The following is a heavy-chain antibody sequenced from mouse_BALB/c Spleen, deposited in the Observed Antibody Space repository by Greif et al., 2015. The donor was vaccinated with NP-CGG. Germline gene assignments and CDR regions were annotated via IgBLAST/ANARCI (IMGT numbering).Heavy chain of an antibody. J-gene: IGHJ4*01. V-gene: IGHV1-26*01. Sequence: EVQLQQSGTDLVKPGASVKISCKASGYSLTGYYMHWVKQSHGKSLEWIGRVNPNNGGTSYNQKFKGKAILTVDKSSSTAYMELRSLTSEDSAVYYCASYYGSSYYAMDYWGQGTSVTVSS. D-gene: IGHD1-1*01. CDR1: GYSLTGYY. CDR3: ASYYGSSYYAMDY. CDR2: VNPNNGGT.